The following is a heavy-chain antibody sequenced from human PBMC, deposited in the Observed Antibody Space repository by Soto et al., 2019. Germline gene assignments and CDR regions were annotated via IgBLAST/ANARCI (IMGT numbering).Heavy chain of an antibody. J-gene: IGHJ6*03. CDR1: GFTFSSYG. V-gene: IGHV3-33*01. D-gene: IGHD5-12*01. Sequence: QVQLVESGGGVVQPGRSLRLSCAASGFTFSSYGMHWVRQAPGKGLEWVAVIWYDGSNKYYADSVKGRFTISRDNSKNTLYLQMNSLRAEDTAVYYCARGRGYSVYDLLDYYYYYMDVWGKGTTVTVSS. CDR3: ARGRGYSVYDLLDYYYYYMDV. CDR2: IWYDGSNK.